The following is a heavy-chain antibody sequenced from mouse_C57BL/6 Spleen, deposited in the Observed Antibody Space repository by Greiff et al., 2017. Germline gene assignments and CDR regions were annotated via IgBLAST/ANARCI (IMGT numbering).Heavy chain of an antibody. J-gene: IGHJ3*01. D-gene: IGHD2-1*01. CDR2: IDPSDSYT. CDR3: AYGNYGGWFAY. CDR1: GYTFTSYW. V-gene: IGHV1-69*01. Sequence: QVQLQQPGAELVMPGASVKLSCKASGYTFTSYWMHWVKQRPGQGLEWIGEIDPSDSYTNYNQKFKGKSTLTVDKSSSTAYMQLSSLTSEDSAVYYCAYGNYGGWFAYWGQGTLFTVSA.